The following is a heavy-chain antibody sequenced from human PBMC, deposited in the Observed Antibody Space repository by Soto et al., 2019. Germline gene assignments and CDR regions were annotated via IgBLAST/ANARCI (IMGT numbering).Heavy chain of an antibody. V-gene: IGHV3-33*01. D-gene: IGHD2-15*01. Sequence: VAVIWYDGSNKYYADSVKGRFTISRDNSKNTLYLQMNSLRAEDTAVYYCARDLVVVVAATEEGAFDIWGQGTMVTVSS. CDR3: ARDLVVVVAATEEGAFDI. J-gene: IGHJ3*02. CDR2: IWYDGSNK.